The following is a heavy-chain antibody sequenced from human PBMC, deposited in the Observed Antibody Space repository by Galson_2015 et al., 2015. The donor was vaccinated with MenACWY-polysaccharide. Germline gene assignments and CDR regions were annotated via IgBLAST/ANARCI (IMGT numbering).Heavy chain of an antibody. D-gene: IGHD2-2*01. Sequence: ETLSLTCTVSGGSINNAYWSWIRQPAGKGLEFIGRIHSTGTTHYNPSLMGRVTMSVDTSKNQFSLMLTSVTAADTAVYYCAKWGDCSSTTCFSHWFDPWGQGTLVTVSS. CDR1: GGSINNAY. J-gene: IGHJ5*02. CDR2: IHSTGTT. CDR3: AKWGDCSSTTCFSHWFDP. V-gene: IGHV4-4*07.